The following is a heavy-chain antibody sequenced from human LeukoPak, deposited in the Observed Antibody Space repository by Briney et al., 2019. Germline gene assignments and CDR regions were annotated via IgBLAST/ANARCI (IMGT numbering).Heavy chain of an antibody. D-gene: IGHD3-9*01. CDR3: AKDIGLFDWVGSPIDY. J-gene: IGHJ4*02. CDR2: ISWNSGGI. CDR1: GFTFDDYA. Sequence: GGSLRLSCAASGFTFDDYAMHWVRQAPGKGLEWVSGISWNSGGIGYADSVKGRFTISRDNAKNSLYLQVNSLRAEDTALYYCAKDIGLFDWVGSPIDYWGQGTLVTVSS. V-gene: IGHV3-9*01.